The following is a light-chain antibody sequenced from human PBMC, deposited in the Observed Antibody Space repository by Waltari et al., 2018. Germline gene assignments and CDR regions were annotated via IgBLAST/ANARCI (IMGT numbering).Light chain of an antibody. CDR3: QQSYSTRYT. J-gene: IGKJ2*01. CDR2: AAS. V-gene: IGKV1-39*01. Sequence: DIQMTQSPSSLSASVGDRVTITCRASQRISSYLNWYQQKPGKAPNLLIYAASSLQSGVPSRFCGSGSGTDFTLTISSLQPEDFASYYCQQSYSTRYTFGQGTKLEIK. CDR1: QRISSY.